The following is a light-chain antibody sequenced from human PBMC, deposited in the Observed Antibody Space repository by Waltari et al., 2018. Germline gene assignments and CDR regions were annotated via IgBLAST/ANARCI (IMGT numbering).Light chain of an antibody. V-gene: IGLV3-19*01. CDR2: GQN. Sequence: SSELTQDPDVSVALGQTVKITCQGDSRRSSFASWYQQKPGQAPALFMSGQNNRAPGIPDRFSGFSSGSTTTLTISGAQAEDEADYYCNSRASGGNHLFGGGTKLTV. CDR1: SRRSSF. J-gene: IGLJ2*01. CDR3: NSRASGGNHL.